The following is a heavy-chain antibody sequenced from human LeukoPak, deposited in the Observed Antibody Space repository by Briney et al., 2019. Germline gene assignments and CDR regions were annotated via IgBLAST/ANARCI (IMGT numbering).Heavy chain of an antibody. CDR3: AKRGIVIRGILVIGYHQEAYHYDY. CDR2: ISERGGST. V-gene: IGHV3-23*01. Sequence: PGGSLRLSCAVSGFTFSSYWMTWVRQAPGKGLEWVSYISERGGSTAYADSVKGRFTISRDNSLNTLYLQMSSLRAEDTAVYFCAKRGIVIRGILVIGYHQEAYHYDYWGQGVLVTVSS. CDR1: GFTFSSYW. D-gene: IGHD3-10*01. J-gene: IGHJ4*02.